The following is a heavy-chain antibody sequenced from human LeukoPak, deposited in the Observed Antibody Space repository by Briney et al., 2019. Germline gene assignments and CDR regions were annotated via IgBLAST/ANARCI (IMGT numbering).Heavy chain of an antibody. D-gene: IGHD2-2*01. J-gene: IGHJ5*02. Sequence: SQTLSLTCTVSGGSISSGDSYWTWIRQPPGKGLEWIGNIYYSGSTYYNPSLKSRVIISVDTSKNQFSLKLSSVTAADTAVYYCARFIVVVPAAPNGRNWFDPWGQGTLVTVSS. CDR2: IYYSGST. CDR1: GGSISSGDSY. CDR3: ARFIVVVPAAPNGRNWFDP. V-gene: IGHV4-30-4*01.